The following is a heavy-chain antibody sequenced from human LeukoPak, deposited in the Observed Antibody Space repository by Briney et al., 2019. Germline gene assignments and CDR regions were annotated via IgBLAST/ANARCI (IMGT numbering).Heavy chain of an antibody. V-gene: IGHV4-4*07. D-gene: IGHD6-19*01. CDR1: GVSISSYY. Sequence: PSETLSLTCTVSGVSISSYYWSWIRQPAGKGLEWIGRIYTSGSTNYNPSLKSRVTMSVDTSKNQFSLKLSSVTAADTAVYYCAGSSGQWLAVGFDYWGQGTLVTVSS. CDR2: IYTSGST. CDR3: AGSSGQWLAVGFDY. J-gene: IGHJ4*02.